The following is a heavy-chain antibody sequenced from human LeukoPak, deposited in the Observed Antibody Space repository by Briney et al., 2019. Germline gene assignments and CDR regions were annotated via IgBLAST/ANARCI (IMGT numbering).Heavy chain of an antibody. D-gene: IGHD2-2*01. CDR2: MYTSGST. Sequence: SETLSLTCTVSGGSISSGSYYWSWIRQPAGKGLEWIGRMYTSGSTNYKPSLKSRVTISVDTSKNQFSLRLSSVTAADTAVYYCARILFYCSSTSCSAAFDIWGQGTMVTVSS. V-gene: IGHV4-61*02. J-gene: IGHJ3*02. CDR1: GGSISSGSYY. CDR3: ARILFYCSSTSCSAAFDI.